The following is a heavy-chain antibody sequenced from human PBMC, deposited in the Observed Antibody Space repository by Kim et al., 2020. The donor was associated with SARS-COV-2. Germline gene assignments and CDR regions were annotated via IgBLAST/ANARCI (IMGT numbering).Heavy chain of an antibody. V-gene: IGHV4-39*01. CDR3: ARQVERAHYDSSGYPDAFDI. Sequence: RVTISVDTSKNQFSLKLSSVTAADTAVYYCARQVERAHYDSSGYPDAFDIWGQGTMVTVSS. J-gene: IGHJ3*02. D-gene: IGHD3-22*01.